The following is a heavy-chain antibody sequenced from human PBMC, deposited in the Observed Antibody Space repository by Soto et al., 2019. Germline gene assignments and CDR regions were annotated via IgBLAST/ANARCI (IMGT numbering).Heavy chain of an antibody. V-gene: IGHV4-31*03. Sequence: QVQLQESGPGLVKPSQTLSLTCTVSGGSISSGGYYWSWIRQHPGKGLEWIGYIYYSGSTYYNPSLKSRVTIAVDTSKNQFTLKLSSVTAADTAVYYCARGESYYDSSGYQIDYWGQGTLVTVSS. CDR1: GGSISSGGYY. J-gene: IGHJ4*02. CDR2: IYYSGST. D-gene: IGHD3-22*01. CDR3: ARGESYYDSSGYQIDY.